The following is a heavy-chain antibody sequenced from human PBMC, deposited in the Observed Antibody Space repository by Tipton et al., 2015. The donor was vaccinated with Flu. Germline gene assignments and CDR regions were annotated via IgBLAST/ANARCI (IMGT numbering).Heavy chain of an antibody. Sequence: TLSLTCTVSGGSISSYYWSWIRQPAGKGLEWIGRIYTSGSTNYNPSLKSRVTMSVDTSKNQFSLKLSSVTAADTAVYYCARGVLWFGESQYYGMDVWGQGITVTVSS. V-gene: IGHV4-4*07. D-gene: IGHD3-10*01. CDR3: ARGVLWFGESQYYGMDV. CDR2: IYTSGST. J-gene: IGHJ6*02. CDR1: GGSISSYY.